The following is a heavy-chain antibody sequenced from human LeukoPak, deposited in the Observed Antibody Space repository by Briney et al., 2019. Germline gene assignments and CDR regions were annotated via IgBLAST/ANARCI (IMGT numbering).Heavy chain of an antibody. CDR2: IKQDGSEK. CDR1: GFTVSSNY. J-gene: IGHJ3*01. V-gene: IGHV3-7*01. Sequence: GGSLRLSCAASGFTVSSNYMSWVRQAPGKGLEWVANIKQDGSEKYYVDSVKGRFTISRDNVKKSLYLQMNSLRAEDTAVYYCARMEVAWGQGTIVTVSS. D-gene: IGHD3-3*01. CDR3: ARMEVA.